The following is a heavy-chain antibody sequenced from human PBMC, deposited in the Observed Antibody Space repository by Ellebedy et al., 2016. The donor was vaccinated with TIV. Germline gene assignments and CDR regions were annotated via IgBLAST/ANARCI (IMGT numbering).Heavy chain of an antibody. D-gene: IGHD2-2*01. J-gene: IGHJ4*02. CDR2: IGHRSDYK. V-gene: IGHV3-23*01. CDR3: AKDLSDCSSASCSFDS. CDR1: GFQFSNYA. Sequence: GESLKISCAASGFQFSNYAMAWVRQAPGKGLEWVSAIGHRSDYKFYADSVKGRITISRDNSKNTLYLQMNSLRAEDTAVYYCAKDLSDCSSASCSFDSWGQGTLVTVSS.